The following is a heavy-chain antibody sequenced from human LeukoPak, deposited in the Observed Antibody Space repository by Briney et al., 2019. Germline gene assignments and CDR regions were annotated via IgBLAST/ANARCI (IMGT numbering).Heavy chain of an antibody. J-gene: IGHJ6*03. D-gene: IGHD6-6*01. CDR3: ARGWKIGSHIAAHGKAYYMDV. CDR2: MNPYSGNT. Sequence: ASVKVSCKASGYTFTSYDINWVRQATGQGLEWMGWMNPYSGNTGYAQKFQGRVTMTRNTSISTACMELSSLRSEDTAVYYCARGWKIGSHIAAHGKAYYMDVWGEGTTVTVSS. V-gene: IGHV1-8*01. CDR1: GYTFTSYD.